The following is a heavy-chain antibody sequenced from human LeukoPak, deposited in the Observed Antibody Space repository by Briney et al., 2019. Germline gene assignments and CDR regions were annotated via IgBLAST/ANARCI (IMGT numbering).Heavy chain of an antibody. CDR3: ARGRSRCSGGSCYYQRQGTHYFDY. Sequence: SETLSLTCAVSGGSISSSDWWSWVRPPPGKGLEWIGDIHHSGSTNYNPSLKSRVTISGDTSKNQFSLKLSSVTAADTAVYYCARGRSRCSGGSCYYQRQGTHYFDYWGQGTLVTVSS. CDR2: IHHSGST. CDR1: GGSISSSDW. V-gene: IGHV4-4*02. J-gene: IGHJ4*02. D-gene: IGHD2-15*01.